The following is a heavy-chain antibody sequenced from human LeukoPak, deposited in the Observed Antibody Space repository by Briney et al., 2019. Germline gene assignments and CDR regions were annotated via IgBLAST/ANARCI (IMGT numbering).Heavy chain of an antibody. D-gene: IGHD4-17*01. CDR2: IYSGGST. CDR1: GFTVSSNY. Sequence: GGSLRLSCAASGFTVSSNYMSWVRQAPGKGLEWVSVIYSGGSTYYADSVKGRFTISRDNSKNTLYLQMNSLRAEDMAVYYCARVWNGDLPAWGQGTLVTVSS. V-gene: IGHV3-66*01. J-gene: IGHJ5*02. CDR3: ARVWNGDLPA.